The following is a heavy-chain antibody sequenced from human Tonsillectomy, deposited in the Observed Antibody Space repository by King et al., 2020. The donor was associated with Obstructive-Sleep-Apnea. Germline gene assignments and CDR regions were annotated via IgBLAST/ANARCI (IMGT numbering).Heavy chain of an antibody. Sequence: VQLQESGPGLVKPSQTLSLTCTVSGGSISSGGDYWSWIRQHPGKGLEWIGYIDYTGSTYYNPSLTSRVTILVDTSENQFSLKLSSVTAADTAVYYCARLSMEDTSGYYPIDYWGQGTLVTVSS. D-gene: IGHD3-22*01. CDR1: GGSISSGGDY. CDR2: IDYTGST. CDR3: ARLSMEDTSGYYPIDY. V-gene: IGHV4-31*03. J-gene: IGHJ4*02.